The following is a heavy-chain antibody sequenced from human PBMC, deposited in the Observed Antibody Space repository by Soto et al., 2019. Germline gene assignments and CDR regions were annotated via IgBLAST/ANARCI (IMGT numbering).Heavy chain of an antibody. J-gene: IGHJ4*02. CDR3: ARLYYGSGSFVLEDLKGRTFDY. CDR2: MNPNSGNT. Sequence: GASVKVSCKASGYTFTSYDINWVRQATGQGLEWMGWMNPNSGNTGYAQKFQGRVTMTRNTSISTAYMELSSLRSEDTAVYYCARLYYGSGSFVLEDLKGRTFDYWGQGTLVTVSS. V-gene: IGHV1-8*01. CDR1: GYTFTSYD. D-gene: IGHD3-10*01.